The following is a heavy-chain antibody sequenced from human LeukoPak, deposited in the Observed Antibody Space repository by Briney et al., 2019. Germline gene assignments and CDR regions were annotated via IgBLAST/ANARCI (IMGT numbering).Heavy chain of an antibody. CDR2: IHFSGNT. CDR3: ARSVSYGGYVGVNDC. V-gene: IGHV4-59*11. CDR1: GGSISIHY. J-gene: IGHJ4*02. Sequence: SETLSLTCTVSGGSISIHYWSWIRQPPGKGLEWIGYIHFSGNTLYNPSLKSRVTISLGTSKNQFSLKLSSVTPADTAVYYCARSVSYGGYVGVNDCWGQGTLVTVSS. D-gene: IGHD5-12*01.